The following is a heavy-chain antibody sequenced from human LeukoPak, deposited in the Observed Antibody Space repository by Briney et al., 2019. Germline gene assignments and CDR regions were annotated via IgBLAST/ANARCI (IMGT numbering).Heavy chain of an antibody. D-gene: IGHD3-10*01. V-gene: IGHV1-69*05. CDR1: GGTFSSYA. Sequence: SVKVSCKPSGGTFSSYAIIWVRQAPGQGLEWMGGIIPIFGTANYAQKLQGRVTITTDESTSPAYMELSSLRSEDTAVYLCASYGLGVYPSDYYYYGKDVWGQGTTVTVSS. CDR2: IIPIFGTA. J-gene: IGHJ6*02. CDR3: ASYGLGVYPSDYYYYGKDV.